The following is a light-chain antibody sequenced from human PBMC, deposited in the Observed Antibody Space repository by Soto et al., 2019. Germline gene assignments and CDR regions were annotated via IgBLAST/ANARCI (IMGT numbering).Light chain of an antibody. CDR2: GAS. Sequence: EIVMTQSPATLSVSPGERATLSCRASQRVSSKLARYQQKPGPAPRLLIYGASTRATAIPARFSGSGSGTEFKFTISSLQSEAFEVYYCQQYNNWTPWTFGQGAKVDIK. CDR3: QQYNNWTPWT. V-gene: IGKV3-15*01. CDR1: QRVSSK. J-gene: IGKJ1*01.